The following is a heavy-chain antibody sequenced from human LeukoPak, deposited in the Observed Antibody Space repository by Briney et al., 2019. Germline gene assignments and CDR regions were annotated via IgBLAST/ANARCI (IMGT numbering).Heavy chain of an antibody. V-gene: IGHV4-61*02. Sequence: SQTLSLTCTVSGGSISSGSYYWSWNRQPAGTGLEWIGRIYTSGSTNYNPSLKSRVTISVDPSKNQFSLKLSSVTAADTAVYYCARDRVGRGPVGTRNYYYMDVWGKGTTVTVSS. J-gene: IGHJ6*03. CDR2: IYTSGST. CDR1: GGSISSGSYY. D-gene: IGHD1-26*01. CDR3: ARDRVGRGPVGTRNYYYMDV.